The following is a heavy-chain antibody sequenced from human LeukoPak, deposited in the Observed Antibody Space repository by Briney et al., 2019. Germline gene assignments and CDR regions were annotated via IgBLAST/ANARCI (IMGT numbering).Heavy chain of an antibody. CDR2: ISSSSSYI. J-gene: IGHJ4*02. V-gene: IGHV3-21*01. CDR1: GFTFSSYS. CDR3: ARDFPEVPYYFDY. Sequence: GGSLRLSCAASGFTFSSYSMNWVRQAPGKGLEWVSSISSSSSYIYFADSVKGRFTISRDNAKNSLYLQMNSLRAEDTAVYYCARDFPEVPYYFDYWGQGTLVTVSS.